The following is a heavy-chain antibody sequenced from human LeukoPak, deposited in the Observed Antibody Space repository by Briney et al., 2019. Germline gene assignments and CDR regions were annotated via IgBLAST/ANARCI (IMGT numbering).Heavy chain of an antibody. V-gene: IGHV1-46*01. Sequence: GASVKVSCKASGYTFTSYYMRWVRQAPGQGLEWMGIINPSGGSTSYAQKFQGRVTMTRDTSTSTVYVELSSLRSEDTAVYYCARVIAVARPYYGMDVWGQGTTVTVSS. CDR2: INPSGGST. D-gene: IGHD6-19*01. CDR1: GYTFTSYY. J-gene: IGHJ6*02. CDR3: ARVIAVARPYYGMDV.